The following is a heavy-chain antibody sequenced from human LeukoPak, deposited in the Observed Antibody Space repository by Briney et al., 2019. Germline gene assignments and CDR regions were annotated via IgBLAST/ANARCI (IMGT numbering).Heavy chain of an antibody. V-gene: IGHV1-18*01. Sequence: GASVTVSCKTSGYTFTSYGISWVRQAPGQGLEWMGWISAYNGNTNYAQKLQGRVTMTTDTSTSTAYMELRSLRSDDTAVYYCAREVVGATHWFDPWGQGTLVTVSS. CDR3: AREVVGATHWFDP. D-gene: IGHD1-26*01. J-gene: IGHJ5*02. CDR1: GYTFTSYG. CDR2: ISAYNGNT.